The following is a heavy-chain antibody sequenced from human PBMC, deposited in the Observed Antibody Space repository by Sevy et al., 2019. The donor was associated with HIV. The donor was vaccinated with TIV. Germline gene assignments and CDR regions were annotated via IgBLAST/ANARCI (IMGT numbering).Heavy chain of an antibody. J-gene: IGHJ3*01. D-gene: IGHD3-22*01. CDR3: AKALNPALESMIEVILRTLKGFDV. CDR1: GFTFNTHA. V-gene: IGHV3-23*01. Sequence: GGSLRLSCTASGFTFNTHAMTWVRQAPGKGLEWVSVISGPGLSPYYADSVKGRFTISRDNSKNTLYLQMNSLRVDDTATYYCAKALNPALESMIEVILRTLKGFDVWGQGTMVTVSS. CDR2: ISGPGLSP.